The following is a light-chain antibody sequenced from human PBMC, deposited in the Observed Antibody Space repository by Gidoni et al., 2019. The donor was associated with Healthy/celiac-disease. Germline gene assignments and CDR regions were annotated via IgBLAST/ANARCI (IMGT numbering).Light chain of an antibody. CDR3: QQYGSSPPYT. J-gene: IGKJ2*01. CDR2: GAS. V-gene: IGKV3-20*01. Sequence: EIVLTQSPGTLSLSPGERATLSCRASQSVSSSYLAWYQQTRGQAPRLLIYGASSRATGIPDRFSGSGSGTDFTLTISRLEPEDFAVYYCQQYGSSPPYTFGQGTKLEIK. CDR1: QSVSSSY.